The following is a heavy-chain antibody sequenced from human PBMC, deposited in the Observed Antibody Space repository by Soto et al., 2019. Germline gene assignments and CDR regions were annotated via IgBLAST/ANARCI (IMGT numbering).Heavy chain of an antibody. CDR2: INHSGST. Sequence: QVQLQQWGAGLLKPSETLSLTCAVYGGSFSGYYWSWIRQPPGKGLEWIGEINHSGSTNYNPSLKSRVTISVDTSKNQFSLKLSSVTAADTAVYYCARGGPTGSDAFDLWGQGTMVTVSS. V-gene: IGHV4-34*01. D-gene: IGHD4-4*01. J-gene: IGHJ3*01. CDR1: GGSFSGYY. CDR3: ARGGPTGSDAFDL.